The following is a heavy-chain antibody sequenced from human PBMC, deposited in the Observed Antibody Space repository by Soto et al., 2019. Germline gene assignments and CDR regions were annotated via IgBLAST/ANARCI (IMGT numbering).Heavy chain of an antibody. CDR2: IIPIVGTA. CDR1: GGTFSSYA. Sequence: QVQLEQSGAEVKKPGSSVKVSCKASGGTFSSYAISWVRQAPGQGLEWMGGIIPIVGTANYAQKFQGRVTITADTSTSTAYMELSSLRSEDTAVYYCASPTREWLPPARDYYYGMDVWGQGTTVTVSS. V-gene: IGHV1-69*06. CDR3: ASPTREWLPPARDYYYGMDV. D-gene: IGHD3-3*01. J-gene: IGHJ6*02.